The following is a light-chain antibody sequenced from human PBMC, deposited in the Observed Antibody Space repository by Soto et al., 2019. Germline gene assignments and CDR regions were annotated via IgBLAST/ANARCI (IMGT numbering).Light chain of an antibody. V-gene: IGLV4-69*01. CDR3: QTWGTGIRVV. J-gene: IGLJ2*01. CDR1: SGHSSYA. CDR2: LNSDGSH. Sequence: QSVLTQSPSASASLGASVKLTCTLSSGHSSYAIAWPQQQPEKGPRYLMKLNSDGSHSKGDGIPDRFSGSSSGAERYLTISSLQSEDEADYYCQTWGTGIRVVFGGVTKVTVL.